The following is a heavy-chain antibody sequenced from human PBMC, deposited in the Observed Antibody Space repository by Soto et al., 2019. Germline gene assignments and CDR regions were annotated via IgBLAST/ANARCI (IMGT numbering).Heavy chain of an antibody. CDR2: IKSKTDGGTT. CDR1: GFTFSNAW. V-gene: IGHV3-15*07. J-gene: IGHJ4*02. Sequence: PGGSLRLPCAASGFTFSNAWMNWVRQAPGKGLEWVGRIKSKTDGGTTDYAAPVKGRFTISRDDSKNTLYLQMNSLKTEDTAVYYCTTDRVYYDFWSGYYKLDYWGQGTLVTVSS. D-gene: IGHD3-3*01. CDR3: TTDRVYYDFWSGYYKLDY.